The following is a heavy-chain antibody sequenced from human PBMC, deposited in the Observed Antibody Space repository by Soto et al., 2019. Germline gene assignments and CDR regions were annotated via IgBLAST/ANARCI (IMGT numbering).Heavy chain of an antibody. J-gene: IGHJ6*02. V-gene: IGHV3-21*01. CDR1: GVSVLSYS. D-gene: IGHD6-13*01. CDR3: AREGVAADRYYGMDV. CDR2: ISSSSSYI. Sequence: GWSLELSCAASGVSVLSYSVDWVRQTPGKGLEWVSSISSSSSYIYYADSVKGRFTISRDNAKNSLYLQMNSLRAEDTAVYYCAREGVAADRYYGMDVWGQGTTVNVSS.